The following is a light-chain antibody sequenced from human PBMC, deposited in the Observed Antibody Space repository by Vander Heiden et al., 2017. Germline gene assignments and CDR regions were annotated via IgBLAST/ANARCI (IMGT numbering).Light chain of an antibody. J-gene: IGKJ3*01. Sequence: IQMTQSQSSVSASVGDRVTIPCRASRAITSCLPWFHQKPGKAPKPLIYVDSIWLSAVPSTSRGSLARTAFTLTVSSRLPEDLATYYSRLANTFRYTFGHGTKVDIK. CDR3: RLANTFRYT. CDR2: VDS. V-gene: IGKV1-12*01. CDR1: RAITSC.